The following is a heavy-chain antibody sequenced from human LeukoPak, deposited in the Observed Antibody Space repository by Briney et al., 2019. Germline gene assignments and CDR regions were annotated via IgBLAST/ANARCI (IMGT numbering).Heavy chain of an antibody. D-gene: IGHD3-22*01. V-gene: IGHV3-74*01. J-gene: IGHJ3*02. Sequence: PGGSLRLSCAASGFTFSNYWMHWVRQAPGKGLVWVSRINSDGINTSYADSVKGRFTISRDNAKNTLNLQMNSLRAEDTAVYYCASVIVVVTDDAFDIWGQGTMVTVSS. CDR2: INSDGINT. CDR3: ASVIVVVTDDAFDI. CDR1: GFTFSNYW.